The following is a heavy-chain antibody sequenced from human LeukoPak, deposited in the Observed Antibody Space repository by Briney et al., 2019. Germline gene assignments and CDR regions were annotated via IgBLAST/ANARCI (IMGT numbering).Heavy chain of an antibody. CDR1: GGSFSGYY. Sequence: SETLSLTCAVYGGSFSGYYWSWIRQPPGKGLEWIGEINHSGSTNYNPSLKSRVTISVDTSKNQFSLKLSSVTAADTAVYYCASAGDGYEGYWGQGTLVTVSS. V-gene: IGHV4-34*01. CDR2: INHSGST. J-gene: IGHJ4*02. D-gene: IGHD5-18*01. CDR3: ASAGDGYEGY.